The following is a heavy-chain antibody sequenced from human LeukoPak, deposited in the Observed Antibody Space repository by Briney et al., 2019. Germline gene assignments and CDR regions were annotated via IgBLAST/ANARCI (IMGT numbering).Heavy chain of an antibody. J-gene: IGHJ4*02. D-gene: IGHD2-2*01. CDR3: AKSSTGPYQLQTIFDY. Sequence: GSPKPSLAAPGFPFSRHAMRLVRPASRKGLEWGSTIYGSGGSTYYADSVKGRFTISRDNSKNTLYLQMNSLRAEDTAVYYCAKSSTGPYQLQTIFDYWGQGTLVTVSS. CDR1: GFPFSRHA. CDR2: IYGSGGST. V-gene: IGHV3-23*01.